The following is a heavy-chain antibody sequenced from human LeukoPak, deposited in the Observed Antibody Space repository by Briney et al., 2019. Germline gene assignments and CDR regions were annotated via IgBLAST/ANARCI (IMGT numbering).Heavy chain of an antibody. V-gene: IGHV3-48*02. CDR2: ISSSSSTI. CDR1: GFTFSSYG. D-gene: IGHD5-24*01. Sequence: GGSLRLSCAASGFTFSSYGMTWVRQAPGKGLEWVPYISSSSSTIYYADSVKGRFTISRDNAKNSLYLQMNSLRDGDTAVYYCARDGDAYNFDFWGQGVLVTVSS. CDR3: ARDGDAYNFDF. J-gene: IGHJ4*02.